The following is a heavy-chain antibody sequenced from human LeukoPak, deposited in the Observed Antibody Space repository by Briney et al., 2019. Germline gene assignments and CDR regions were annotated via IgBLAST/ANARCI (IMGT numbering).Heavy chain of an antibody. D-gene: IGHD2-8*02. J-gene: IGHJ6*03. Sequence: GASVKVSCKASGYTFTSYDINWVRQATGQGLEWMGWMNPNSGNTGYAQKFQGRVTITRNTSVSTAYMELSSLRSEDTAVYYCARARRTGPDYYYYYMDVWGKGTTVTVSS. V-gene: IGHV1-8*03. CDR1: GYTFTSYD. CDR3: ARARRTGPDYYYYYMDV. CDR2: MNPNSGNT.